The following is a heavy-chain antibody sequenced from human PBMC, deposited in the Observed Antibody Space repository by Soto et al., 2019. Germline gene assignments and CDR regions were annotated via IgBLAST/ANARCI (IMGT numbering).Heavy chain of an antibody. D-gene: IGHD6-19*01. CDR3: ATYSSGWYYFDY. J-gene: IGHJ4*02. Sequence: ASVKVSCKASGYTFTSYYMHWVRQAPGQGLEWMGIINPSGGSTSYAQKFQGRVTMTRDTSTSTVYMELSSLRSEDTAVYYCATYSSGWYYFDYWGQGTLVTVSS. CDR2: INPSGGST. CDR1: GYTFTSYY. V-gene: IGHV1-46*01.